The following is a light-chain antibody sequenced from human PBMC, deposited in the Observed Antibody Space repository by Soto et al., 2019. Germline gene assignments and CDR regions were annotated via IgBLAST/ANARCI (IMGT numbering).Light chain of an antibody. J-gene: IGKJ2*01. V-gene: IGKV3-20*01. CDR2: GAS. Sequence: EIVLTQSPCTLSLSPGERATLSCRASQSVSSSYLAWYQQKPGQAPRLLIYGASGRATGIPDRFSGSGSGNDFPLTISRLEPEDYAVYYCQQYGSSPGYTFGQGTKLEIK. CDR3: QQYGSSPGYT. CDR1: QSVSSSY.